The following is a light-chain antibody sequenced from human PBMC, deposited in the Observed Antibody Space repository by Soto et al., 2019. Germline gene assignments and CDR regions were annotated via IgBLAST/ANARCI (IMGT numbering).Light chain of an antibody. Sequence: EIVLTQSPGTLSLSPGDRATLFCRASQSVSSSYLAWYQQTTGQAPRLLIYGASSRDTGIPDRFSGSWSGTDFTLPISRLEPEDFAVFYCQHYDSLPITFGQGTRLEIK. CDR3: QHYDSLPIT. V-gene: IGKV3-20*01. CDR2: GAS. J-gene: IGKJ5*01. CDR1: QSVSSSY.